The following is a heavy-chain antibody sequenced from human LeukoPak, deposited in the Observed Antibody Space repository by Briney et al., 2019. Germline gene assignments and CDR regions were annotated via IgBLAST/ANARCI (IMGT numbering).Heavy chain of an antibody. V-gene: IGHV3-21*01. J-gene: IGHJ4*02. CDR2: ISSSSSYI. CDR1: GFTFSSYS. CDR3: ARDGTGKLFDY. D-gene: IGHD7-27*01. Sequence: GGSLRLSYAASGFTFSSYSMNWVRQAPGKGLEWVSSISSSSSYIYYADSVKGRFTISRDNAKNSLYLQMNSLRAEDTAVYYCARDGTGKLFDYWGQGTLVTVSS.